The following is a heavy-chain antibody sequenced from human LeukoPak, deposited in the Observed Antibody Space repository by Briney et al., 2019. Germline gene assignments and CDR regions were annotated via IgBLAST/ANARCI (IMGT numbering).Heavy chain of an antibody. Sequence: PGGSLRLSCAASGFTFSSYSMNWVRQAPGKGLEWVSYISSSSSTIYYADSVKGRFTISRDNAKNSLYLQMNSLRAEDTAVYYCARKGITMVRGVRPFDYWGQGTLVTVSS. CDR1: GFTFSSYS. CDR3: ARKGITMVRGVRPFDY. J-gene: IGHJ4*02. D-gene: IGHD3-10*01. CDR2: ISSSSSTI. V-gene: IGHV3-48*04.